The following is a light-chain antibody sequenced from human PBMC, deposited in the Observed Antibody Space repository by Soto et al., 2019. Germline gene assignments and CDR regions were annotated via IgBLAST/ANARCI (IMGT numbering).Light chain of an antibody. CDR1: QSVSSN. V-gene: IGKV3-15*01. Sequence: EIVMTQSPATLSVSPGERATLSCRASQSVSSNLAWYQQKPGQAPRLLIYGASTRATGIPARFSGSGSRTEFTLIISSLQSEDFAVYYCQQYNNWTWTFGQGTKVEIK. CDR2: GAS. J-gene: IGKJ1*01. CDR3: QQYNNWTWT.